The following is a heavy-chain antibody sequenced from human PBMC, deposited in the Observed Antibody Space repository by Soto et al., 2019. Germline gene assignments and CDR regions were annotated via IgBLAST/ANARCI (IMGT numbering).Heavy chain of an antibody. Sequence: EVQLLESGGGLVQPGGSLRLSCAASGFTFSSYAMSWVRQAPGKGLGWVSAISGSGGSTYYADSVKGRFTITRDNSKNTLYLQMNSLRAEDTAVYYCAKLMVRGEGPPLKEYFRHRGQCTLGTVSS. CDR1: GFTFSSYA. V-gene: IGHV3-23*01. D-gene: IGHD3-10*01. CDR3: AKLMVRGEGPPLKEYFRH. J-gene: IGHJ1*01. CDR2: ISGSGGST.